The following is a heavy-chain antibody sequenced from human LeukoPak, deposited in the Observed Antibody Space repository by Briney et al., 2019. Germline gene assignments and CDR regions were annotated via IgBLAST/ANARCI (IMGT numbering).Heavy chain of an antibody. Sequence: SETLSLTCAVYGGSFSGYYWSWIRQPPGKGLEWIGEINHSGSTNYNPSLKSRVTISVDTSKNQFSLKLSSVTAADTAVYYCARGQPTAAAGRWDEDYWGQGTLVTVSS. D-gene: IGHD6-13*01. J-gene: IGHJ4*02. CDR3: ARGQPTAAAGRWDEDY. V-gene: IGHV4-34*01. CDR1: GGSFSGYY. CDR2: INHSGST.